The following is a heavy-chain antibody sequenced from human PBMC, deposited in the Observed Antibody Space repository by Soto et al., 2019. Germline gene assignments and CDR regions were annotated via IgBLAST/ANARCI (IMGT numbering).Heavy chain of an antibody. CDR2: INPSGGST. D-gene: IGHD3-3*01. J-gene: IGHJ6*02. V-gene: IGHV1-46*01. CDR3: ARDLRFLEWLFGDYNYYGMDV. Sequence: GASVKVSCKASGYTFTSYYMHWVRQAPGQGLEWMGIINPSGGSTSYAQKFQGRVTMTRDTSTSTVYMELSSLRSEDTAVYYCARDLRFLEWLFGDYNYYGMDVWGQGTTVTVSS. CDR1: GYTFTSYY.